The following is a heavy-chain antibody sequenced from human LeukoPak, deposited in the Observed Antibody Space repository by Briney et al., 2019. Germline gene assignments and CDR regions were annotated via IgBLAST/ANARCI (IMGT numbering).Heavy chain of an antibody. CDR1: GYSFTTYW. Sequence: GESLKISCKGSGYSFTTYWIGWVRQMPGKGLEWMGIIYPEDSDTRYSPSFQGQVTISVDTSISTAYLQWSSLKASDTAMYYCARRYCSSSGCYVRAFDIWGQGTMVTVSS. V-gene: IGHV5-51*01. CDR2: IYPEDSDT. J-gene: IGHJ3*02. CDR3: ARRYCSSSGCYVRAFDI. D-gene: IGHD2-2*01.